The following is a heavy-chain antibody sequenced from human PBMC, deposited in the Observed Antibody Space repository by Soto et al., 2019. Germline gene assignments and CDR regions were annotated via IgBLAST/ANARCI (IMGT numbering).Heavy chain of an antibody. Sequence: GESLKISCKGSGYSFTTYWLAWWRQMPGKGLEYMGIIYPGDSDTRYSPSFQGQVTISADKSINIAYLQWTSLKASDTAMYYCARQYDFWSGANWFDPWGQGTLVTVSS. J-gene: IGHJ5*02. V-gene: IGHV5-51*01. CDR2: IYPGDSDT. CDR3: ARQYDFWSGANWFDP. D-gene: IGHD3-3*01. CDR1: GYSFTTYW.